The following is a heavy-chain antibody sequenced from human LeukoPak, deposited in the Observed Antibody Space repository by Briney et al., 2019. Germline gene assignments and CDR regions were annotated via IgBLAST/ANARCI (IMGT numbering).Heavy chain of an antibody. D-gene: IGHD6-13*01. CDR1: GGTFSSYA. V-gene: IGHV1-69*05. J-gene: IGHJ4*02. CDR2: IIPIFGTA. Sequence: SVKVSCKASGGTFSSYAISWVRQAPGQGLEWMGRIIPIFGTANYAQKFQGRVTITTDESTSTAYMELSSLRSEDTAVYYCARTASSSWYNPYYFDYWGPGTLVTVSS. CDR3: ARTASSSWYNPYYFDY.